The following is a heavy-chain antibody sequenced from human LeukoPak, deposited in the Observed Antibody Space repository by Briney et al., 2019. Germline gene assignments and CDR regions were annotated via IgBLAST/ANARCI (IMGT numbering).Heavy chain of an antibody. CDR1: GGSISSYY. Sequence: SETLSLTCTVSGGSISSYYWSWIRQPPGKGLEWIGYIYYSGSTNYNPSLKSRVTISADTSKNQFSLKLSSVTAADTAVYYCARDQDYYYGMDVWGQGTTVTVSS. V-gene: IGHV4-59*01. CDR2: IYYSGST. J-gene: IGHJ6*02. CDR3: ARDQDYYYGMDV.